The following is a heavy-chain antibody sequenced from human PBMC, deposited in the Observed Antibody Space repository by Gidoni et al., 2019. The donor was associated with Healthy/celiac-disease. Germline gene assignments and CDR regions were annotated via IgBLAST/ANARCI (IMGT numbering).Heavy chain of an antibody. Sequence: EVQLVESGGGLVQPGRSLRLSCSASGFTFDDYAMHWVRQAPGKGLEGVSGISWNSGSIGYADSVKGRFTISRDNAKNSLYLQMNSLRAEDTALYYCAKDSRIFGVVLTHLDYWGQGTLVTVSS. J-gene: IGHJ4*02. CDR3: AKDSRIFGVVLTHLDY. D-gene: IGHD3-3*01. CDR1: GFTFDDYA. CDR2: ISWNSGSI. V-gene: IGHV3-9*01.